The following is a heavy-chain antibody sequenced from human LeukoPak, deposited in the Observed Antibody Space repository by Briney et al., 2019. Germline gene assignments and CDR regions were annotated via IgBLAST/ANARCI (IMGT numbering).Heavy chain of an antibody. D-gene: IGHD1-26*01. CDR3: ARVQWELVADYYYYYMDV. CDR1: GGSISSYY. Sequence: SETLSLTCTVSGGSISSYYWSWIRQPPGKGLEWIGYIYYSGSTNYNPSLKSRVTISVDTSKNQFSLKLSSVTAADTAVYYCARVQWELVADYYYYYMDVWGKGTTVTISS. CDR2: IYYSGST. J-gene: IGHJ6*03. V-gene: IGHV4-59*01.